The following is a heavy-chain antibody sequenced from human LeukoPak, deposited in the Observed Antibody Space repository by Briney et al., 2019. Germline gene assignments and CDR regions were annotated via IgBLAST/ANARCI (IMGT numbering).Heavy chain of an antibody. D-gene: IGHD6-19*01. V-gene: IGHV4-61*01. CDR3: ARVSPGIAVAGTFDY. CDR1: GGSISSSSYY. J-gene: IGHJ4*02. Sequence: SETLSLTCTVSGGSISSSSYYWSWIRQPPGKGLEWIGYIYYSGSTNYNPSLKSRVTISVDTSKNQFSLKLSSVTAADTAVYYCARVSPGIAVAGTFDYWGQGTLVTVSS. CDR2: IYYSGST.